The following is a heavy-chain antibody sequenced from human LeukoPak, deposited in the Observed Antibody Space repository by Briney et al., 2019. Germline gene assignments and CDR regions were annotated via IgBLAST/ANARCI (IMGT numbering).Heavy chain of an antibody. Sequence: GGSLRLSCAASGFTFSSYSMNWVRQAPGKGLEWVSSISSSSSYIYYADSVKGRFTISRDNAKNSLYLQMNSLRAEDTAVYHCAMSSVDSSGPPDYWGQGTLVTVSS. D-gene: IGHD3-22*01. CDR2: ISSSSSYI. CDR1: GFTFSSYS. J-gene: IGHJ4*02. CDR3: AMSSVDSSGPPDY. V-gene: IGHV3-21*01.